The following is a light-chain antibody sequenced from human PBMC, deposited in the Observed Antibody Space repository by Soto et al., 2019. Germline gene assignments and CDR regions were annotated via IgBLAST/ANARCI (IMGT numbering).Light chain of an antibody. J-gene: IGKJ1*01. CDR3: QQSYSTPRT. Sequence: DIQMTQSPSSLSASVGDRVTITCRASQNINIHLNWYQQKPGKAPKLLIFAASTLQSGVPSWFSGSGSGTDFPLTISILQPEDVATYYCQQSYSTPRTFGQGTKLAIQ. CDR1: QNINIH. CDR2: AAS. V-gene: IGKV1-39*01.